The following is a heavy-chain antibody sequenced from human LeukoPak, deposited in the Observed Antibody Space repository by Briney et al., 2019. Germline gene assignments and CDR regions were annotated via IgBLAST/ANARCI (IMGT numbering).Heavy chain of an antibody. Sequence: ASVKVSCKASGYTFTSYGISWVRPAPGQGLEWMGWLSAYNGNTNYAQKLQGRVTMTTDASTSTAYMELRSLRSDDTAVYYCARGTPATWIQLWLSEPNWFDPWGQGTLVTVSS. V-gene: IGHV1-18*01. CDR2: LSAYNGNT. CDR3: ARGTPATWIQLWLSEPNWFDP. CDR1: GYTFTSYG. D-gene: IGHD5-18*01. J-gene: IGHJ5*02.